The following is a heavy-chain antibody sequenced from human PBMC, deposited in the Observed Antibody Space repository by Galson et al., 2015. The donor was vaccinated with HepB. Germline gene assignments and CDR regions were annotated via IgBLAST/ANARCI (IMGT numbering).Heavy chain of an antibody. Sequence: SLRLSCAASGFTFSSYGMHWVRQAPGKGLEWVAVIWYDGSNKYYADSVKGRFTISRDNSKNTLYLQMNSLRAEDTAVYYCAKDLWAGTTRYYGMDVWGQGTTVTVSS. D-gene: IGHD1-7*01. V-gene: IGHV3-33*06. CDR2: IWYDGSNK. CDR3: AKDLWAGTTRYYGMDV. CDR1: GFTFSSYG. J-gene: IGHJ6*02.